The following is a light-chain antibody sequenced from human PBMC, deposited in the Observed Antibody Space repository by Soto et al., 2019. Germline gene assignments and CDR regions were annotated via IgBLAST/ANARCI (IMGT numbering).Light chain of an antibody. CDR3: QQLNTYPVT. CDR1: QGVSRY. J-gene: IGKJ4*01. V-gene: IGKV1-9*01. Sequence: IQLTQSPSSLSASVGDSVTNTCRASQGVSRYLSWYQQKPGRAPILLISAASTLQSGVPARFSGSGSGTDFTLSITSLQPEDFATYYCQQLNTYPVTFGGGTKVEIK. CDR2: AAS.